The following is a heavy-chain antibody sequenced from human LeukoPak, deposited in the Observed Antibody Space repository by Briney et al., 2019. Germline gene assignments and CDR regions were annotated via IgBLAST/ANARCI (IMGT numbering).Heavy chain of an antibody. CDR3: AREVRDQDYYYMDV. D-gene: IGHD4-23*01. V-gene: IGHV4-38-2*02. CDR2: IYHSGST. J-gene: IGHJ6*03. Sequence: SETLSLTCTVSGYSISSGYYWGWIRQPPGKGLEWIGSIYHSGSTYYNPSLKSRVTISIDTSKNQFSLKLSSVTAADTAVYYCAREVRDQDYYYMDVWGKGTTVTISS. CDR1: GYSISSGYY.